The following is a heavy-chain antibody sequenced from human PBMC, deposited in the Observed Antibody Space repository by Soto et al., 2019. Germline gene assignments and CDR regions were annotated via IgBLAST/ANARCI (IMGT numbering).Heavy chain of an antibody. CDR3: AKEAYSSSWYVDY. CDR1: GFTFRSYW. J-gene: IGHJ4*02. Sequence: GGSLRLSCAASGFTFRSYWMSWVRQAPGKGLEWVAIISYDGSNKYYADSVKGRFTISRDNSKNTLYLQMNSLRAEDTAVYYCAKEAYSSSWYVDYWGQGTLVTVSS. D-gene: IGHD6-13*01. CDR2: ISYDGSNK. V-gene: IGHV3-30*18.